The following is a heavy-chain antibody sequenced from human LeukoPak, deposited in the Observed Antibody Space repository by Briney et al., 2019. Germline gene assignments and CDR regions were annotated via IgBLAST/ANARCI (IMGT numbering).Heavy chain of an antibody. CDR2: INHSGST. Sequence: SETLSLTCAVYGGSFSGYYWSWIRQPPGKGLEWIGEINHSGSTNYNPSLKSRVTISVDTSKNQFSLKLSSVTAADTAVYYCARHRYSSSFWFDPWGQGTLVTVSS. CDR1: GGSFSGYY. CDR3: ARHRYSSSFWFDP. D-gene: IGHD6-6*01. V-gene: IGHV4-34*01. J-gene: IGHJ5*02.